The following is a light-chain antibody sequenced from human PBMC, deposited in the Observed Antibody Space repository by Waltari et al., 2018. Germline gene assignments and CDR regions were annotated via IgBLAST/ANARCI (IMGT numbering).Light chain of an antibody. CDR1: QDIRNA. J-gene: IGKJ1*01. V-gene: IGKV1-NL1*01. CDR2: AAS. Sequence: DIQMTQSPSSLSASVGDRVTITCRASQDIRNALAWYQQKPGKAPKLLLYAASRLESGVPSRFSGSGSGTDYTLTITGLQPEDSATYYCQQFSGILWTFGQGTKAEIK. CDR3: QQFSGILWT.